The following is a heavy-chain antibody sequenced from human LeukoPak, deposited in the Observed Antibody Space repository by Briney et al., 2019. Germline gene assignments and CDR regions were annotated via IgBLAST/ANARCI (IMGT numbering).Heavy chain of an antibody. CDR3: ARKGNGIWSGLYNWFDP. CDR1: GGSISSSSYY. CDR2: IYYSGST. J-gene: IGHJ5*02. V-gene: IGHV4-39*01. D-gene: IGHD3-3*01. Sequence: PSETLSLTCTVSGGSISSSSYYWGWIRQPPGKGLEWIGSIYYSGSTYYNPSLKSRVTISVDTSKNQFSLKLSSVTAADTAVYYCARKGNGIWSGLYNWFDPWGQGTLVTVSS.